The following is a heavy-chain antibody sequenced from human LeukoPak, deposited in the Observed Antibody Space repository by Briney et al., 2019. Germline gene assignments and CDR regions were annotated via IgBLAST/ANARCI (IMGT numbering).Heavy chain of an antibody. CDR3: ARTYYYDSSGYYQINWFDP. CDR2: ISTYNGNT. CDR1: GYTFTNYG. J-gene: IGHJ5*02. D-gene: IGHD3-22*01. Sequence: ASVKVSCKASGYTFTNYGISWVRQAPGQGLEWMGWISTYNGNTNYAQNLQGRVTMTTDTSTRTAYMELRSLRSDDTAVYYCARTYYYDSSGYYQINWFDPWGQGTLVTVSS. V-gene: IGHV1-18*01.